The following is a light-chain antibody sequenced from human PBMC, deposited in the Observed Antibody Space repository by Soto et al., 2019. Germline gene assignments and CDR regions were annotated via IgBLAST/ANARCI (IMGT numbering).Light chain of an antibody. CDR3: KKYGSSALT. J-gene: IGKJ4*01. CDR1: QSVSSSF. V-gene: IGKV3-20*01. CDR2: GAS. Sequence: EIVLMQSPGTLSLSPGESATLSCRASQSVSSSFLAWYQQKVGQATRLLIYGASSRATGIPDRFSGSGSGTDFTLTISRLEPEEFAVYYCKKYGSSALTFGGGTKVDIK.